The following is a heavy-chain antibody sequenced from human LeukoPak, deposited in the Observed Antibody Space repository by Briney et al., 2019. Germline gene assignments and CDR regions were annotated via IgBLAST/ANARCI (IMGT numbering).Heavy chain of an antibody. CDR1: GGPIRSSSYY. D-gene: IGHD3-9*01. CDR3: ARGAWILTGYFDY. V-gene: IGHV4-39*07. CDR2: IYHSGST. J-gene: IGHJ4*02. Sequence: PSETLSLTCSVSGGPIRSSSYYWGWIRQPPGKGLEWIGEIYHSGSTNYNPSLKSRVTISIDKSKNQFSLKLNSVTAADTAIYYCARGAWILTGYFDYWGQGTLVTVSS.